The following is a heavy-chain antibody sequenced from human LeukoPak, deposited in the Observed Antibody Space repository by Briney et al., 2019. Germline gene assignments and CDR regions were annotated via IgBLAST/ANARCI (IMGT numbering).Heavy chain of an antibody. Sequence: PSETPSLTCTVSGGSISSYYWSWIRQPPGKGLEWIGYIYYSGSTNYSPSLKSRVTISVDTSKNQFSLKLSSVTAADTAVYYCARGLYYDFWSGPQVGAFDIWGQGTMVTVSS. J-gene: IGHJ3*02. CDR2: IYYSGST. CDR3: ARGLYYDFWSGPQVGAFDI. V-gene: IGHV4-59*01. D-gene: IGHD3-3*01. CDR1: GGSISSYY.